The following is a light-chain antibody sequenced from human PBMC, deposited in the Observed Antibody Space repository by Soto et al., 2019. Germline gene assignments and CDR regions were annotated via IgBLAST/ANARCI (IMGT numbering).Light chain of an antibody. V-gene: IGKV1-9*01. Sequence: DIQLTQSPSFLSASVGDRVTITCRASQGLSSSLAWYQQKPRTAPQLLIYAASTLQSGVPSRFIGSGSGTEFTLTISSLQTDDFATYDWQQLHSNPYTFGQGTKVEI. CDR2: AAS. CDR3: QQLHSNPYT. J-gene: IGKJ2*01. CDR1: QGLSSS.